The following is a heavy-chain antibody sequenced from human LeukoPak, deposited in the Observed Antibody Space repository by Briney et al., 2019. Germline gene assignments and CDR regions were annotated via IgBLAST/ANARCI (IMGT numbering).Heavy chain of an antibody. D-gene: IGHD3-10*01. CDR1: GGSISSGGYY. Sequence: ASETLSLTCTVSGGSISSGGYYWSWIRQHPGKGLEWIGYIYYSGSTYYNPSLKSRVTISVGTSKNQFSLKLSSVTAADTAVYYRAKDEYYYCSGSYSKSFDYWGQGTLVTVSS. CDR2: IYYSGST. J-gene: IGHJ4*02. V-gene: IGHV4-31*03. CDR3: AKDEYYYCSGSYSKSFDY.